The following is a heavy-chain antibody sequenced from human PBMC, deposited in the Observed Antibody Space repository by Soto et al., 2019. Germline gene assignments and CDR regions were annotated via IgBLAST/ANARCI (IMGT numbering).Heavy chain of an antibody. D-gene: IGHD5-12*01. J-gene: IGHJ4*02. V-gene: IGHV1-69*02. CDR1: GGTFSSYT. CDR3: ARGYEIGNIDY. CDR2: IIPILGIA. Sequence: GASVNVSCKASGGTFSSYTISWVRQAPGQGLEWMGRIIPILGIANYAQKFQGRVTITADKSTSTAYTELSSLRSEDTAVYYCARGYEIGNIDYWGQGTLVTVSS.